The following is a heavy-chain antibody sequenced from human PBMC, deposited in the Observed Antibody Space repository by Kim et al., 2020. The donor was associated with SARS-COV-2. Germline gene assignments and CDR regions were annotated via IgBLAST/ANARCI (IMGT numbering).Heavy chain of an antibody. J-gene: IGHJ4*02. CDR2: SNAGSGNT. CDR1: GYTFTTYA. V-gene: IGHV1-3*01. Sequence: ASVKVSCKASGYTFTTYALHWVRPAPGQRLEWMGWSNAGSGNTYYSQNFQGRVTITRDTSATTAYMDLSNLRSEDTAVYYCARGGESNSARYYFDYWCQG. CDR3: ARGGESNSARYYFDY. D-gene: IGHD3-10*01.